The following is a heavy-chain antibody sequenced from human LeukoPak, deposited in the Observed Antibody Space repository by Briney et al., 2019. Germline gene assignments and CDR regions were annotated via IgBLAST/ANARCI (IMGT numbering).Heavy chain of an antibody. Sequence: PSETLSLTCTVSGGSISSYYLSWIRQPPGTGLEWIGYIYYSGSTNYNPSLKSRVTISVDTSKNQFSLELSSVTAGDTAVYYCARGLDIVVVPAARDDAFDIWGQGTMVTVSS. CDR1: GGSISSYY. CDR2: IYYSGST. J-gene: IGHJ3*02. CDR3: ARGLDIVVVPAARDDAFDI. V-gene: IGHV4-59*01. D-gene: IGHD2-2*03.